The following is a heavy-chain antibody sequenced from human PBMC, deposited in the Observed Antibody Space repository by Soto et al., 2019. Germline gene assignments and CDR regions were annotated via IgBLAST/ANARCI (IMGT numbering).Heavy chain of an antibody. Sequence: QVQLQESGPGLVKPSQTLSLTCTVSGGSISSGDYYWSWIRQPPGKGLEWIGYIYYSGSTYYNPSHNRRVTIAIDTAKHHFALKQSSVTAADTAVYYCARRDYVWGTRTYYLDYWGQGTLVTVPS. CDR1: GGSISSGDYY. CDR3: ARRDYVWGTRTYYLDY. V-gene: IGHV4-30-4*01. J-gene: IGHJ4*02. CDR2: IYYSGST. D-gene: IGHD3-16*01.